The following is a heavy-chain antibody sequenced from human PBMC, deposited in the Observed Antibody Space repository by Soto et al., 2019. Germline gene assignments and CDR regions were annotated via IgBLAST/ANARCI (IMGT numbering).Heavy chain of an antibody. D-gene: IGHD6-6*01. CDR1: GFTFSSHW. Sequence: PGGSLRLSCAASGFTFSSHWMNWVRQGPGKGLEWVSRIISDGSSTYYADSVKGRFTISRDNAKNTVYLQMNSLRVEDTAVYYCTRDNKEARPDYYDLDVWGQGTTVTVSS. V-gene: IGHV3-74*01. J-gene: IGHJ6*02. CDR2: IISDGSST. CDR3: TRDNKEARPDYYDLDV.